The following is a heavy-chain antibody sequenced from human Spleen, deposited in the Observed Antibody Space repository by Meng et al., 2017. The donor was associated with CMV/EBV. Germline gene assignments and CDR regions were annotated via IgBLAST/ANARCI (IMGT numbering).Heavy chain of an antibody. CDR1: GFTFSNYW. Sequence: GGSLRLSCAASGFTFSNYWMSWVRQTPGKGLVWVSRINGDGSDTNYADSVKGRFTISRDNAKDTLYLQMDSLRAEDTAVYYCARVDEQLESLDYWGQGTLVTVSS. V-gene: IGHV3-74*01. CDR3: ARVDEQLESLDY. J-gene: IGHJ4*02. CDR2: INGDGSDT. D-gene: IGHD3-3*01.